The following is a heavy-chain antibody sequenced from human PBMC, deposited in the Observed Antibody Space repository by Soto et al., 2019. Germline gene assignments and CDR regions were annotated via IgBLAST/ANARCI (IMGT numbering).Heavy chain of an antibody. J-gene: IGHJ6*02. V-gene: IGHV4-59*01. Sequence: SETLSLTCTVSGGSISSYYWSWIRQPPGKGLEWIGYIYYSGSTNYNPSPKSRVTISVDTSKNQFSLKLSSVTAADTAVYYCARDSSSGYYGMDVWGQGTTVTVSS. CDR2: IYYSGST. CDR3: ARDSSSGYYGMDV. CDR1: GGSISSYY. D-gene: IGHD6-6*01.